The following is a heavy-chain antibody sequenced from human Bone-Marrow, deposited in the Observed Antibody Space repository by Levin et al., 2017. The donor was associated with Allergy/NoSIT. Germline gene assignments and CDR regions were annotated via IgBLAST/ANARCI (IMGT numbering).Heavy chain of an antibody. Sequence: PSETLSLTCTVSGGSISNYYWGWIRQPPGKGLECLGYIHYSGSTTYNPSLRSRVTISIDTSKNQFSLRLSSVTTADTAVYYCARVAAATADPWGQGTLVTVSS. CDR3: ARVAAATADP. CDR1: GGSISNYY. CDR2: IHYSGST. J-gene: IGHJ5*02. D-gene: IGHD6-13*01. V-gene: IGHV4-59*01.